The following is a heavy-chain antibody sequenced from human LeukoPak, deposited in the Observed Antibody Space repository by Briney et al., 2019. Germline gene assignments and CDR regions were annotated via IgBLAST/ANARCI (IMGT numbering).Heavy chain of an antibody. CDR1: GDSISSTRYS. CDR2: IYYSGST. CDR3: VRGSTVTSFTY. V-gene: IGHV4-61*05. J-gene: IGHJ4*02. D-gene: IGHD4-17*01. Sequence: SETLSLTCTVSGDSISSTRYSWVWIRQPPGKGLEWIGYIYYSGSTNYNPSLKSRVTISVDTSKNQFSLKLRSVTAADTAVFYCVRGSTVTSFTYWGQGTLVTVSP.